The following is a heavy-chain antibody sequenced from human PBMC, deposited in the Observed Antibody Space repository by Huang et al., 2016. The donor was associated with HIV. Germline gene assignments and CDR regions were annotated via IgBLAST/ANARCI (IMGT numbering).Heavy chain of an antibody. CDR1: GFAFSQYA. J-gene: IGHJ4*02. D-gene: IGHD2-8*01. CDR3: VIMDDYFDY. Sequence: VQLVESGGGLVQPGWSLRLSCAASGFAFSQYAVHWVRQSPGKGLEWVSGIGGNSGDIAYAASVRCRFVISRDNAKKSLYLKMNGLRLEDTALYFCVIMDDYFDYWGQGALVGVSS. V-gene: IGHV3-9*01. CDR2: IGGNSGDI.